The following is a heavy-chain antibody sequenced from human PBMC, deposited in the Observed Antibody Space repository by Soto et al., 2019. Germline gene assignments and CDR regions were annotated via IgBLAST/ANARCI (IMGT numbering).Heavy chain of an antibody. CDR3: ARSPSYYYDSSGYYLYYFDY. J-gene: IGHJ4*02. CDR1: GFTFSSYS. V-gene: IGHV3-21*01. D-gene: IGHD3-22*01. Sequence: GGFLRLSCAASGFTFSSYSMNWVRQAPGKGLEWVSSISSSSSYIYYADSVKGRFTISRDNAKNSLYLQMNSLRAEDTAVYYCARSPSYYYDSSGYYLYYFDYWGQGTLVTASS. CDR2: ISSSSSYI.